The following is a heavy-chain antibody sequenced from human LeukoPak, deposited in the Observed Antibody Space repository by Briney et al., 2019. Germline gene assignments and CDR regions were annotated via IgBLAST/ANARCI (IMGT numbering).Heavy chain of an antibody. J-gene: IGHJ4*02. Sequence: SETLSLTCAVYGGSSSSYYCHWLRQPPGKGLEWIGEIDHSGSTSYNPSLKSRVTMSVDTSKNQFSLKLTSLTAADTAVYYCARGQVDTAKIGDYWGQGTLVTVSS. V-gene: IGHV4-34*01. CDR3: ARGQVDTAKIGDY. CDR2: IDHSGST. D-gene: IGHD5-18*01. CDR1: GGSSSSYY.